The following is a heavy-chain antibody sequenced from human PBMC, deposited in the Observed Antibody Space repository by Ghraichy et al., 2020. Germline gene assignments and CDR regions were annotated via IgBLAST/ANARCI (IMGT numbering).Heavy chain of an antibody. CDR3: ARGGLDVTNRNDHQYGMDV. J-gene: IGHJ6*02. CDR2: INSDGGSA. CDR1: EFTFSSYW. D-gene: IGHD1-1*01. Sequence: GESLRLSCAASEFTFSSYWMHWVRQAPGKGLVWVSRINSDGGSASYADSVKGRFTISRDNAKNTLHLEMSSLRAEDTAVFYCARGGLDVTNRNDHQYGMDVWGQGTTVTVSS. V-gene: IGHV3-74*01.